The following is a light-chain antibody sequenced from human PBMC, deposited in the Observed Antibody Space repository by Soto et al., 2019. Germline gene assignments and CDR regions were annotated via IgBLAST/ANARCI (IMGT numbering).Light chain of an antibody. CDR3: HQYGSSRGT. CDR1: QSVTGTN. V-gene: IGKV3-20*01. J-gene: IGKJ2*01. Sequence: IMLTQSPGTVSLYTGEGATLSCRASQSVTGTNLAWYQQRPGQAPRLLIYDAVRRATGIPDRFSGSGSGTDFTLTISRLEPEDFAVYYCHQYGSSRGTLGQGTKVDI. CDR2: DAV.